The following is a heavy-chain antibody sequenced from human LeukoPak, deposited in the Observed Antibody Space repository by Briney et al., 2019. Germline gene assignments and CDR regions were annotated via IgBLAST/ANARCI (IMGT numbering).Heavy chain of an antibody. D-gene: IGHD6-13*01. CDR1: GGSFSGYY. V-gene: IGHV4-34*01. Sequence: SETLSLTCAVYGGSFSGYYWSWIRQPSGKGLEWIGEINHSGSTNYNPSIKSRVTISVDTSKNQFSLNLTSVTAADTAVYYCARLYIGGYSRSINYNWFDPWGQGTLVTVSS. CDR3: ARLYIGGYSRSINYNWFDP. CDR2: INHSGST. J-gene: IGHJ5*02.